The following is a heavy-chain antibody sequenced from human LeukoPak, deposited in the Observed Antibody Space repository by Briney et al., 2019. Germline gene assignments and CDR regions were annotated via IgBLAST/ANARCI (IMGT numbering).Heavy chain of an antibody. D-gene: IGHD3-16*01. V-gene: IGHV3-7*01. J-gene: IGHJ4*02. CDR2: MKEDGTEI. CDR1: GFTFDMST. CDR3: ATGGAPGGRFEN. Sequence: GGSLRLSCVVSGFTFDMSTMTWVRQAPGKGPEWVAKMKEDGTEIFYAGSVDGRFTISRDNSKNSLYLRMNSLRVEDTAVYYCATGGAPGGRFENWGQGTLVTVSS.